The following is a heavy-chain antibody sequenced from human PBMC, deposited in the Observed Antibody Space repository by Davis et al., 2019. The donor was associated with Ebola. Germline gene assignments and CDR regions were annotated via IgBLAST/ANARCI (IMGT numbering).Heavy chain of an antibody. CDR1: GGSISSYY. Sequence: MPGGSLRLSCTVSGGSISSYYWSWIRQPPGKGLEWIGYIYYSGSTNYNPSLKSRVTISVDTSKNQFSLKLSSVTAADTAVYYCARDRWEYSSSWYGMDVWGKGTTVTVSS. J-gene: IGHJ6*04. D-gene: IGHD6-13*01. V-gene: IGHV4-59*01. CDR2: IYYSGST. CDR3: ARDRWEYSSSWYGMDV.